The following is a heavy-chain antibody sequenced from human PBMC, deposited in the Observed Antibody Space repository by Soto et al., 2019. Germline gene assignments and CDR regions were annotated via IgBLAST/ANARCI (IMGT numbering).Heavy chain of an antibody. Sequence: PGGSLRLSCAASGFTFSSYGMHWVRQAPGKGLEWVAVISYDGSNKYYADSVKGRFTISRDNSKNTLYLQMNSLRAEDTAVYYCAKDRLGSFDYWSQGTLVTVSS. D-gene: IGHD5-12*01. J-gene: IGHJ4*02. CDR1: GFTFSSYG. CDR2: ISYDGSNK. CDR3: AKDRLGSFDY. V-gene: IGHV3-30*18.